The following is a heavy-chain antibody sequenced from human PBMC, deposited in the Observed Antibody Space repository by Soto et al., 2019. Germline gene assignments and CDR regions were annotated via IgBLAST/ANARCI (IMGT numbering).Heavy chain of an antibody. CDR2: IRSRAYGGTT. CDR3: AREPGV. Sequence: GGSLRLSCTVSGLNFGDYAMSWFRQAPGKGLEWVGFIRSRAYGGTTEYAASVKGRFTISRDDSKSIAYLQMNSLRTEDTAVYYCAREPGVWGQGSLVTVSS. J-gene: IGHJ4*02. D-gene: IGHD3-10*01. V-gene: IGHV3-49*03. CDR1: GLNFGDYA.